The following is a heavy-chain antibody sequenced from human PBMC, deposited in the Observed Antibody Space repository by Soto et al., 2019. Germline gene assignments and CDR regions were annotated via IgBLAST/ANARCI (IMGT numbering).Heavy chain of an antibody. CDR3: ARSTVVITDYYYYCMDV. CDR2: IYYSGST. D-gene: IGHD3-22*01. J-gene: IGHJ6*02. V-gene: IGHV4-31*03. Sequence: SETLSLTCTVSGGSISSGGYYWSWIRQHPGKGLEWIGYIYYSGSTYYNPSLKSRVTISVDTSKNQFSLKLSSVTAADTAVYYCARSTVVITDYYYYCMDVWGQGTTVTVSS. CDR1: GGSISSGGYY.